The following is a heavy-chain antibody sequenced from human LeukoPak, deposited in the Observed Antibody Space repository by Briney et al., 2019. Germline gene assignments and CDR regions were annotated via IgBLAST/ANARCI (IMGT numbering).Heavy chain of an antibody. CDR1: GGSISSFGYS. D-gene: IGHD6-6*01. CDR2: IYQSGGT. CDR3: TRLLRVYSSSSEAFDI. J-gene: IGHJ3*02. Sequence: PSETLSLTCGVSGGSISSFGYSWSWIRQPPGKGLEWIGYIYQSGGTYYNSSLKSRVTISVDTSKNQFSLKLTSVTAADTAVYYCTRLLRVYSSSSEAFDIWGQGTLVTVSS. V-gene: IGHV4-30-2*03.